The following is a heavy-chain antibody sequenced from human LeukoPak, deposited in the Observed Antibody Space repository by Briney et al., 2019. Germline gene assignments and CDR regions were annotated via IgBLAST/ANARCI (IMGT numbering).Heavy chain of an antibody. D-gene: IGHD6-19*01. J-gene: IGHJ4*02. CDR2: IYYSGST. V-gene: IGHV4-39*01. Sequence: PGGSLRLSCAASGFTFSAYSMNWVRQAPGKGLEWIGSIYYSGSTYYNPSLKSRVTISVDTSKNQFSLKLNSVTAADTAVYYCARHQEQWLPPENSWGQGTLVTVSS. CDR1: GFTFSAYSMN. CDR3: ARHQEQWLPPENS.